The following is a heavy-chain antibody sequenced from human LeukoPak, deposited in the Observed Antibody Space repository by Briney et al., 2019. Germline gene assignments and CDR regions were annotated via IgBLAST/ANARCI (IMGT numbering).Heavy chain of an antibody. D-gene: IGHD2-15*01. V-gene: IGHV4-34*01. CDR1: GGSFSGYY. CDR2: INHSGST. J-gene: IGHJ4*02. Sequence: SETLSLTCAVYGGSFSGYYWSWIRQPPGKGLEWIGEINHSGSTNYNPSLKSRVTISVDTSKNQFSLKLSSVTAADTAVYYRARRLVVVVAATRHFDYWGQGTLVTVSS. CDR3: ARRLVVVVAATRHFDY.